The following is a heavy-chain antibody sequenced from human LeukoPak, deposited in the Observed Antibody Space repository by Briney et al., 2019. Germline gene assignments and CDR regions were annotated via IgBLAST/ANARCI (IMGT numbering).Heavy chain of an antibody. D-gene: IGHD3-16*01. Sequence: GSLRLSCAASGFTVSSTYMSWVRQAPGKGLEWVSVIYSGGSTYYADSVKGRFTISRDNSKNTLYLQMNSLRAEDTAVYYCARDGVQDDAFDIWGQGTMVTVSS. CDR3: ARDGVQDDAFDI. CDR1: GFTVSSTY. J-gene: IGHJ3*02. CDR2: IYSGGST. V-gene: IGHV3-66*01.